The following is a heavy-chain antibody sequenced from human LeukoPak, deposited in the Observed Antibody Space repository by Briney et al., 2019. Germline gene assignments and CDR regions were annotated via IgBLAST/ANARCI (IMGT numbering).Heavy chain of an antibody. CDR2: IIPIFGTA. V-gene: IGHV1-69*13. CDR3: ARAKRDTAMVTLAVHYYYYYMDV. D-gene: IGHD5-18*01. CDR1: GYTFTSYG. Sequence: SVKVSCKASGYTFTSYGISWVRQAPGQGLEWMGGIIPIFGTANYAQKFQGRVTITADESTSTAYMELSSLRSEDTAVYYCARAKRDTAMVTLAVHYYYYYMDVWGKGTTVTISS. J-gene: IGHJ6*03.